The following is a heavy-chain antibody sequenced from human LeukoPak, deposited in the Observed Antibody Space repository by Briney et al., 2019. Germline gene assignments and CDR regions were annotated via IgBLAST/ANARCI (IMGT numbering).Heavy chain of an antibody. CDR3: ATLESTREGDY. Sequence: PGGSLRLSCAASGFTFSRYGIHWVRQAPGKGLDWVAFIQYDGNNKYYADSVKDRFTISRDNSKNTLYLQMNSLTTEDTAVYYCATLESTREGDYWGQGTLVTVSS. J-gene: IGHJ4*02. CDR2: IQYDGNNK. D-gene: IGHD2-15*01. CDR1: GFTFSRYG. V-gene: IGHV3-30*02.